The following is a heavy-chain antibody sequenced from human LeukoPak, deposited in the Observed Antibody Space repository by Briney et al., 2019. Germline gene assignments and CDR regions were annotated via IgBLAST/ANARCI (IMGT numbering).Heavy chain of an antibody. D-gene: IGHD3-10*01. CDR2: INHSGST. CDR1: GGSFSGYY. CDR3: ASSRMWFGALFGSYYMEV. Sequence: PSETLSLTCAVYGGSFSGYYCSWIRQPPGKGLEWIGEINHSGSTNYNPSLKSRVTISVDTSKNQFSLKLSALTAADTAVYYCASSRMWFGALFGSYYMEVWGKGTTVTISS. J-gene: IGHJ6*03. V-gene: IGHV4-34*01.